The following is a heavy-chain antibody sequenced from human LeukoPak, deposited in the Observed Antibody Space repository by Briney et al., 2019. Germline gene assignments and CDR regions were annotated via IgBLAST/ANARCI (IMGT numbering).Heavy chain of an antibody. CDR1: GYYFSSYW. D-gene: IGHD3-10*01. CDR2: ISSSSSYI. CDR3: AKDQYYYGSGRFSLDV. Sequence: GESLKISCKGSGYYFSSYWIGWVRQMPGKGLEWVSSISSSSSYIYYADSVKGRFTISRDNAKNTLYLQMNSLRAEDTAVYYCAKDQYYYGSGRFSLDVWGKGTTVTVSS. J-gene: IGHJ6*04. V-gene: IGHV3-21*04.